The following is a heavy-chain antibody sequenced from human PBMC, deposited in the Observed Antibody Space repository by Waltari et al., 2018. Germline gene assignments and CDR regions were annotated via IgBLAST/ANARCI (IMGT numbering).Heavy chain of an antibody. J-gene: IGHJ4*02. CDR3: ATKVGGGRFDY. Sequence: QVQLVQSGAEVKKPGSSVQVSFKASGSTLSSHAITCVRQAPGPGLELMGRIIPIFGTANYAQKFQGRVTITADKSTSTAYMELSSLRSEDTAVYYCATKVGGGRFDYWGQGTLVTVSS. V-gene: IGHV1-69*13. CDR1: GSTLSSHA. D-gene: IGHD2-2*01. CDR2: IIPIFGTA.